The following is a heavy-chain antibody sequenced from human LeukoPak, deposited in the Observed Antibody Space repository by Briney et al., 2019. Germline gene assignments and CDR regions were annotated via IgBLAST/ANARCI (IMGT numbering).Heavy chain of an antibody. CDR1: GGSFSGHY. CDR3: ARGARITIFGVARSYYYYYYYMDV. Sequence: PSETLSLTCAVYGGSFSGHYWSWIRQPPGKGLEWIGEINHSGSTNYNPSLKSRVTISVDTSKNQFSLKLSSVTAADTAVYYCARGARITIFGVARSYYYYYYYMDVWGKGTTVTVSS. J-gene: IGHJ6*03. CDR2: INHSGST. V-gene: IGHV4-34*01. D-gene: IGHD3-3*01.